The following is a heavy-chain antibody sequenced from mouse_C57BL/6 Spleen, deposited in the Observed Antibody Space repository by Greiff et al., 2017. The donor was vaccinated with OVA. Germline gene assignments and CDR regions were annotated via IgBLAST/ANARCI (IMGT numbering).Heavy chain of an antibody. CDR1: GFTFSDYG. CDR2: ISSGSSTI. CDR3: ARNDREGFAY. V-gene: IGHV5-17*01. Sequence: EVQGVESGGGLVKPGGSLKLSCAASGFTFSDYGMHWVRQAPEKGLEWVAYISSGSSTIYYADTVKGRFTISRDNAKNTLFLQMTSLRSEDTAMYYCARNDREGFAYWGQGTLVTVSA. J-gene: IGHJ3*01.